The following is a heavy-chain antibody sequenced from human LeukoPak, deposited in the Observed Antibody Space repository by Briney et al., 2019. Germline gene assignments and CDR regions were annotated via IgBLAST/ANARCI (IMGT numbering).Heavy chain of an antibody. CDR1: GYTFTGYY. J-gene: IGHJ4*02. Sequence: GASVKVSCKASGYTFTGYYMHWVRQAPGQGLEWMGWINPNSGGTNYAQKFQGRVTMTRDTSISTAYMELSRLRSDDTAVYYCASSPPLYCSGGSCVDYWGQGTLVTVSS. CDR3: ASSPPLYCSGGSCVDY. V-gene: IGHV1-2*02. CDR2: INPNSGGT. D-gene: IGHD2-15*01.